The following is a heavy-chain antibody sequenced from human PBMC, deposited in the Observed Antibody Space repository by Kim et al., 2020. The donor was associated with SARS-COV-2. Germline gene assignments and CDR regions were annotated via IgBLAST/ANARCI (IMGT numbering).Heavy chain of an antibody. CDR1: GFTFSSYA. CDR2: ISGSGGST. J-gene: IGHJ5*02. D-gene: IGHD3-22*01. Sequence: GGSLRLSCAASGFTFSSYAMSWVRQAPGKGLEWVSAISGSGGSTYYADSVKGRFTISRDNSKNTLYLQMNSLRAEDTAVYYCAKSGDSSGFSSPFDPWGQGTLVTVSS. V-gene: IGHV3-23*01. CDR3: AKSGDSSGFSSPFDP.